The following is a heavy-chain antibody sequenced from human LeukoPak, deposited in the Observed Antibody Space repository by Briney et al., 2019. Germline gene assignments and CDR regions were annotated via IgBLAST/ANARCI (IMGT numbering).Heavy chain of an antibody. CDR1: GGSISSGGYY. J-gene: IGHJ4*02. CDR3: ARCGYSYGYLGSYFDY. V-gene: IGHV4-31*03. Sequence: SETLSLTCTVSGGSISSGGYYCSWIRQHPGKGLEWIGYIYYSGSTYYNPSLKSRVTISVDTSKNQFSLKLSSVTAADTAVYYCARCGYSYGYLGSYFDYWGQGTLVTVSS. CDR2: IYYSGST. D-gene: IGHD5-18*01.